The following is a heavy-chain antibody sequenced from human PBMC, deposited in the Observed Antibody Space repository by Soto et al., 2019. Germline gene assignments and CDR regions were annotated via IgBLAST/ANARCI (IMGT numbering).Heavy chain of an antibody. CDR1: GFTFSSYS. D-gene: IGHD2-15*01. CDR3: ATRYCSGGSCSEYYFDY. Sequence: PGGSLRLSCAASGFTFSSYSINWVRQAPGKGLEWVSYISSSSSTIYYADSVKGRFTISRDNAKNSLYLQMNSLRAEDTAVYYCATRYCSGGSCSEYYFDYWGQGTLVTVSS. V-gene: IGHV3-48*01. CDR2: ISSSSSTI. J-gene: IGHJ4*02.